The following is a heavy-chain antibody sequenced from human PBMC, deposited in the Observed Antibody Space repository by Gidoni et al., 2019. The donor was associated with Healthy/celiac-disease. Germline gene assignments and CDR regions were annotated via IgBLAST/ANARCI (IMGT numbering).Heavy chain of an antibody. V-gene: IGHV1-69*01. D-gene: IGHD2-2*01. CDR3: ARDFSSLHNWFDP. CDR1: GGTFSSYA. CDR2: IIPICGTA. Sequence: QVQLVQSGAEVKKPGSSVKVSCTASGGTFSSYAISRVRQDPGQGLEWMGGIIPICGTANYAQKFQGRVTITADESTSTAYMELSSLRSEDTAVYYCARDFSSLHNWFDPWGQGTLVSVSS. J-gene: IGHJ5*02.